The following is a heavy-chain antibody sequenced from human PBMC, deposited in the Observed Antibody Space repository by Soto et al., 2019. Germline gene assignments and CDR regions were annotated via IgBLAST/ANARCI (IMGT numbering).Heavy chain of an antibody. J-gene: IGHJ4*02. V-gene: IGHV1-18*01. CDR2: ISGYNVNT. CDR1: GYTFTNYG. D-gene: IGHD6-19*01. CDR3: ARDTTYSCGWPFNY. Sequence: QVQLVQSGAEVKKPGASVKVSCKASGYTFTNYGSSCVRQAPGQGLEWMGWISGYNVNTNYALKLQGRVTMTTDTSTNTAYMELRSLRSDDTAIYYCARDTTYSCGWPFNYWGQGTLVTVSS.